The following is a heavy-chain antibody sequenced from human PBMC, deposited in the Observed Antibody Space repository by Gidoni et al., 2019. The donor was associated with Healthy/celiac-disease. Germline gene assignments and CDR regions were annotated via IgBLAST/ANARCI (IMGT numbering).Heavy chain of an antibody. D-gene: IGHD1-26*01. J-gene: IGHJ6*03. CDR2: MNPNSGNT. Sequence: QVQLVQSGAEVKKPGASVKVSCKASGYTFHSYDINWVRQATGQGLEWMGWMNPNSGNTGYAQKFQGRVTMTRNTSISTAYMELSSLRSEDTAVYYCAIIPPPGGGSYYVFYYYMDVWGKGTTVTVSS. V-gene: IGHV1-8*01. CDR1: GYTFHSYD. CDR3: AIIPPPGGGSYYVFYYYMDV.